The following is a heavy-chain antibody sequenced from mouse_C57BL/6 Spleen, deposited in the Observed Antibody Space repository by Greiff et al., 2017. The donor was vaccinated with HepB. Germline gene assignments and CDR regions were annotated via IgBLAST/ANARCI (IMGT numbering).Heavy chain of an antibody. J-gene: IGHJ4*01. Sequence: VQLQQPGAELVRPGSSVKLSCKASGYTFTSYWMHWVKQRPIQGLEWIGNIDPSDSETHYNQKFKDKATLTVDKSSSTAYMQLGSLTSEDSAVYYCARGGPYAMDYWGQGTSVTVSS. V-gene: IGHV1-52*01. CDR3: ARGGPYAMDY. CDR1: GYTFTSYW. CDR2: IDPSDSET.